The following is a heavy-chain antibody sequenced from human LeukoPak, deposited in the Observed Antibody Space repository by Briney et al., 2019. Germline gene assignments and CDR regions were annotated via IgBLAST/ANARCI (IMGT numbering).Heavy chain of an antibody. CDR1: GFTFSSYA. J-gene: IGHJ6*02. D-gene: IGHD1-26*01. V-gene: IGHV3-23*01. Sequence: PGGSLRLSCVGSGFTFSSYAINWVRQAPGKGLEWVSVIGATGSTAFYTDSVKGRFTISRDNSINTLFLQMNSVRAEDTAVYYCAKDKTPRSPYGMDVWGQGTTVTVSS. CDR3: AKDKTPRSPYGMDV. CDR2: IGATGSTA.